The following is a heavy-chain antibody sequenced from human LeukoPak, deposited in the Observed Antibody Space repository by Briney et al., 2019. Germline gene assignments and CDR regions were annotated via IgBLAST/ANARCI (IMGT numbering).Heavy chain of an antibody. D-gene: IGHD2-21*02. J-gene: IGHJ4*02. CDR1: GFPFSNYR. V-gene: IGHV3-48*01. CDR2: ISNNGDII. CDR3: ARGTAIDY. Sequence: GGSLRPSCVASGFPFSNYRMNWVRQTPGQGLEWISHISNNGDIIYDADSVKGRFTISRDDDKNSLYLEMNSLRAEDTAVYYCARGTAIDYWGQGTLVTVSS.